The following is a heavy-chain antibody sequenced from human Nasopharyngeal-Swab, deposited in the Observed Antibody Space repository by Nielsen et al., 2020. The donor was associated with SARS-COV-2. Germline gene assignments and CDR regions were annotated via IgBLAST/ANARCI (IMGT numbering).Heavy chain of an antibody. Sequence: SVKVSCKASGGTFSSYAISWVRQAPGQGLEWMGGIIPIFGTANYAQKFQGRVTITADESTSTAYMELNSLRAEDTAVYYCARGAAAGYLFEYWGQGTLVTVSS. CDR1: GGTFSSYA. CDR3: ARGAAAGYLFEY. V-gene: IGHV1-69*13. CDR2: IIPIFGTA. D-gene: IGHD6-13*01. J-gene: IGHJ4*02.